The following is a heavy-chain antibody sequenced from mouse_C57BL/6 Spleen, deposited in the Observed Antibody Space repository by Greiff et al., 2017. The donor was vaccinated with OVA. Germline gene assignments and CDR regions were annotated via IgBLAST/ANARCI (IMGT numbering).Heavy chain of an antibody. CDR2: ICRGGST. Sequence: QVQLVESGPGLVQPSQTLSITCTASGFSFTSYGVHWVRQSPGKGLEWLGVICRGGSTDYNAAFMSSLSIPKDNSKSQVFMKMNSLQADDTAIYCCAKNPTNWENYAMDYWGQGTSVTVSS. V-gene: IGHV2-5*01. CDR3: AKNPTNWENYAMDY. CDR1: GFSFTSYG. J-gene: IGHJ4*01. D-gene: IGHD4-1*01.